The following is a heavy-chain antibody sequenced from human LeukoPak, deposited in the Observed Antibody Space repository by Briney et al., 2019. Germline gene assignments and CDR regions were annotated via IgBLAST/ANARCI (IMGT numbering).Heavy chain of an antibody. CDR2: IKQDGSEK. CDR1: GFTFSSYW. CDR3: ARGGNGVNVGCCDY. J-gene: IGHJ4*02. V-gene: IGHV3-7*04. D-gene: IGHD5-12*01. Sequence: GGSLRLSCAASGFTFSSYWMSWGRQAPGKGLEWVANIKQDGSEKHYVDSVKGRFTISRDNAKNSLHLQMDSLRAEDTAVYYCARGGNGVNVGCCDYWGQGTLVTVSS.